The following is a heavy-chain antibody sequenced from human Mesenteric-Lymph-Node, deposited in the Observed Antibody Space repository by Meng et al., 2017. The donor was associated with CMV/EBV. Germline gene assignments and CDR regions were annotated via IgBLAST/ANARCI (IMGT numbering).Heavy chain of an antibody. J-gene: IGHJ2*01. Sequence: ASVQVSCKASGYTFTSYDINWVRHITGQGLEWMGWMDHNTCNTDYAQKFQGRVTMTRDTSISTAYMELSSLRAEDTAVYYCARMPAPGFWYFDLWGRGTLVTVSS. CDR1: GYTFTSYD. V-gene: IGHV1-8*02. D-gene: IGHD6-13*01. CDR2: MDHNTCNT. CDR3: ARMPAPGFWYFDL.